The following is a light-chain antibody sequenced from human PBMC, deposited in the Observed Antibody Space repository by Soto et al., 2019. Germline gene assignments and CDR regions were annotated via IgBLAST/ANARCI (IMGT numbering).Light chain of an antibody. CDR3: QRYDNLPVT. V-gene: IGKV1-33*01. CDR2: DAS. Sequence: DLQMTQSPSSLSASVGDRVTITCQASQDISNYLNWYQQKPGKAPKLLIYDASNLETGVPSRFSGSGSATDFTFTISSLQPEDIATYYCQRYDNLPVTFGGGTKVEIK. J-gene: IGKJ4*01. CDR1: QDISNY.